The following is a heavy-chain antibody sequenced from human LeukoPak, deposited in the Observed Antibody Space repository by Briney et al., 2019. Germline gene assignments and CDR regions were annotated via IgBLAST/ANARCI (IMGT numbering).Heavy chain of an antibody. CDR2: IYYSGST. J-gene: IGHJ5*02. CDR3: ASGLRYFDWPAAVAGWFDP. Sequence: SQTLSLTCTVSGGSISSGGYYWSWIRQHPGTGLEWIGYIYYSGSTYYNPSLKSRVTISVDTSKNQFSLKLSSVTAADTAVYYCASGLRYFDWPAAVAGWFDPWGQGTLVTVSS. V-gene: IGHV4-31*03. D-gene: IGHD3-9*01. CDR1: GGSISSGGYY.